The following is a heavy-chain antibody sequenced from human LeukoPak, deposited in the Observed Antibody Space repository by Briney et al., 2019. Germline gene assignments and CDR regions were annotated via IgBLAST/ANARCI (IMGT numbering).Heavy chain of an antibody. J-gene: IGHJ4*02. V-gene: IGHV7-4-1*02. CDR3: ARGYCSGGTCPTFIDY. CDR2: INTNTGIP. CDR1: GYSFTSYA. D-gene: IGHD2-15*01. Sequence: ASVRVSCKASGYSFTSYAMNWVRQAPGQGLEWMGWINTNTGIPTYAQGFTGRFVFSLDTSVSTAYLQISSLKAEDTAVYYCARGYCSGGTCPTFIDYWGQGTLVTVSS.